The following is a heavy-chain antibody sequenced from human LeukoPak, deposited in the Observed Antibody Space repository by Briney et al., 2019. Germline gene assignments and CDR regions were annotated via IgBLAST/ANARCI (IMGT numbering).Heavy chain of an antibody. J-gene: IGHJ4*02. CDR2: INPSGDST. CDR3: AREESGGYFDY. Sequence: GASVKVSCKVSGYTLTELSMHWVRQAPGQGLEWMGLINPSGDSTNYAQKFQGRVTMTRDTSTSTVYMELSSLRSEDTAVYYCAREESGGYFDYWGQGTLVTVSS. V-gene: IGHV1-46*01. CDR1: GYTLTELS. D-gene: IGHD2-8*02.